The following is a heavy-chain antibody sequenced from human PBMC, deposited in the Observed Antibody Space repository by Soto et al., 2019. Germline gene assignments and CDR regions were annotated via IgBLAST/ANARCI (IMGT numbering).Heavy chain of an antibody. V-gene: IGHV1-69*13. CDR3: ARDVSTYYDSSGYYLGGAYYYYGMDV. CDR1: GGTFSSYA. D-gene: IGHD3-22*01. J-gene: IGHJ6*02. CDR2: IIPIFGTA. Sequence: SVKVSCKASGGTFSSYAISWVRQAPGQGLEWMGGIIPIFGTANYAQKFQGRVAITADESTSTAYMELSSLRSEDTAVYYCARDVSTYYDSSGYYLGGAYYYYGMDVWGQGTTVTVSS.